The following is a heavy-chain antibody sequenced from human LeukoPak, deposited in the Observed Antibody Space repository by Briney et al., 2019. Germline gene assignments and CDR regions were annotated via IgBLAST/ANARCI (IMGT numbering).Heavy chain of an antibody. J-gene: IGHJ6*03. CDR1: GFTFSSYG. Sequence: PGGTLRLSCAASGFTFSSYGMTWVRQASGKWLEWVSTISGSGGSTYYADSVKGRFTISRDNSKNTLYLQMNTLRAEDTAVYYCAKASRFGYSYGPREYFYYMDVWGKGTTVTISS. V-gene: IGHV3-23*01. D-gene: IGHD5-18*01. CDR3: AKASRFGYSYGPREYFYYMDV. CDR2: ISGSGGST.